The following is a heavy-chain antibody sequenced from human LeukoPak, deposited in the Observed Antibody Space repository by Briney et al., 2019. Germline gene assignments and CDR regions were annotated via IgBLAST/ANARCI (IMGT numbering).Heavy chain of an antibody. J-gene: IGHJ5*02. CDR2: IYYSGST. Sequence: SQTLSLTCTVSGGSISSGGYYWSWIRQHPGKGLEWIGYIYYSGSTYYNPSHKSRVTISVDTSKNQFSLKLSSVTAADTAVYYCARGHYGSGSYYSNWFDPWGQGTLVTVSS. CDR1: GGSISSGGYY. V-gene: IGHV4-31*03. CDR3: ARGHYGSGSYYSNWFDP. D-gene: IGHD3-10*01.